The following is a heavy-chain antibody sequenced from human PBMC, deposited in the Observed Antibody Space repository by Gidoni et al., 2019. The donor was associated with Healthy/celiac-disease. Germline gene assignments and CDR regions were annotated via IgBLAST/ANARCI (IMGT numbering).Heavy chain of an antibody. Sequence: EVQLVESGGGLVKPGGSLRLSCAASGFTFSSHSMNWVRQAPGKGLEWVSSISSSSSYIYYADSVKGRFTISRDNAKNSLYLQMNSLRAEDTAVYYCARRRGTTVIYYYYYGMDVWGQGTTVTVSS. CDR2: ISSSSSYI. J-gene: IGHJ6*02. CDR1: GFTFSSHS. D-gene: IGHD4-4*01. CDR3: ARRRGTTVIYYYYYGMDV. V-gene: IGHV3-21*01.